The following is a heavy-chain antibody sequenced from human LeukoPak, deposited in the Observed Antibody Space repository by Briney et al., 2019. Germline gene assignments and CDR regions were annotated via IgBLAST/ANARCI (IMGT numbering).Heavy chain of an antibody. Sequence: SETLSLTCTVSGGSISSYYWSWIRQPPGKGLEWIGYIYYSGSTNYNPSLKSRVTISVDTSKNQFSLKLSSVTAADTAVYYCARGYTAMVIGYWGQGTLVIVSS. V-gene: IGHV4-59*01. D-gene: IGHD5-18*01. CDR2: IYYSGST. CDR1: GGSISSYY. CDR3: ARGYTAMVIGY. J-gene: IGHJ4*02.